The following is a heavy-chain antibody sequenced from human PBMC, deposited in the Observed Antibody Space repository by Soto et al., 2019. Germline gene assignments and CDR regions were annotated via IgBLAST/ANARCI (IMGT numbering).Heavy chain of an antibody. J-gene: IGHJ4*02. CDR3: ALWDSDSWYRTGYFDY. CDR1: GYTLTELS. D-gene: IGHD6-13*01. V-gene: IGHV1-24*01. Sequence: QVQLVQSGAEVKKPGASVKVSCKVSGYTLTELSMHWVRQAPGKGLEWMGGFDPEDGETIHAQRFQGRVTMTEDTSTDTAYMELSSLRSEDTAVYYCALWDSDSWYRTGYFDYWGQGTLVTVSS. CDR2: FDPEDGET.